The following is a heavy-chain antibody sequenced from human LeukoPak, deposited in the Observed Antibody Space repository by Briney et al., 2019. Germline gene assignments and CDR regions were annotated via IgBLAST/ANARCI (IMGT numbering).Heavy chain of an antibody. D-gene: IGHD3-22*01. J-gene: IGHJ4*02. CDR1: GGSFSVYY. Sequence: PSETLSLTCAVYGGSFSVYYWSWIRQPPGKGLEWIGEINHSGSTNYNPSLKSRVTISVDTSKNQFSLKLSSVTAADTAVYYCARGRSYYYDSSGYDYWGQGTLVTVSS. CDR3: ARGRSYYYDSSGYDY. CDR2: INHSGST. V-gene: IGHV4-34*01.